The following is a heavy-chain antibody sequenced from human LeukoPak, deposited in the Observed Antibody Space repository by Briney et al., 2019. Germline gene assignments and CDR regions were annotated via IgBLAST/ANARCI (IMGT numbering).Heavy chain of an antibody. D-gene: IGHD1-26*01. Sequence: GGSLRLSCAASGFTSSSYTMNWVRQAPGKGLEWVSSISSSSSYMYYADSVKGRFTISRDNAKNSLYLQMNSLRAEDTAIYYCAREVGASPFFDYWGQGTLVTVSS. CDR1: GFTSSSYT. CDR2: ISSSSSYM. V-gene: IGHV3-21*01. CDR3: AREVGASPFFDY. J-gene: IGHJ4*02.